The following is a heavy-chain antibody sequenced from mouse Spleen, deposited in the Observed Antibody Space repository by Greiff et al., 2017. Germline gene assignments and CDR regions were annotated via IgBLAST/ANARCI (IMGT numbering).Heavy chain of an antibody. Sequence: ELMLVESGGGLVKPGGSLKLSCAASGFTFSSYAMSWVRQTPEKRLEWVATISSGGSYTYYPDSVKGRFTISRDNAKNTLYLQMSSLRSEDTAMDYCARGMGAMDYWGQGTSVTVSS. CDR2: ISSGGSYT. CDR3: ARGMGAMDY. V-gene: IGHV5-9-1*01. J-gene: IGHJ4*01. CDR1: GFTFSSYA.